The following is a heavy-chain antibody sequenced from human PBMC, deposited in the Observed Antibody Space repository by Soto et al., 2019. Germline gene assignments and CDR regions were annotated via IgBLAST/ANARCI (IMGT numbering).Heavy chain of an antibody. J-gene: IGHJ4*02. Sequence: QITLKASGPPLVKPTQTLTLTFTFSGFSLTTSGVGVGWVRQPPGNALEWLAIMFWNGDKRYSPSLKTRLSISRDTSRNQVVLTMTNMDPMDTATCYWSRRHLPLSDAWDGEDYWGQGTLVTVSS. CDR3: SRRHLPLSDAWDGEDY. D-gene: IGHD4-17*01. CDR2: MFWNGDK. CDR1: GFSLTTSGVG. V-gene: IGHV2-5*01.